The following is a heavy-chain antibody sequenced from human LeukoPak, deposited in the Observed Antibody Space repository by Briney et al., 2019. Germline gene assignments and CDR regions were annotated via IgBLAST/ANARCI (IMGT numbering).Heavy chain of an antibody. CDR3: ARQHSYGSGSYYTDY. V-gene: IGHV5-51*01. J-gene: IGHJ4*02. D-gene: IGHD3-10*01. CDR2: IYPGDSDT. CDR1: GYRFTSYW. Sequence: GGSLQISCKGSGYRFTSYWIGWVRQLPGKGLEWRGIIYPGDSDTRYSPSFQGQVTISADKSISTAYLQWSSLKASDTAMYYCARQHSYGSGSYYTDYWGQGTLVTVSS.